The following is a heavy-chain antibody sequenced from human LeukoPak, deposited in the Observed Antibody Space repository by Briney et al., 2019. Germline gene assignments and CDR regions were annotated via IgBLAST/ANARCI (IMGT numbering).Heavy chain of an antibody. CDR2: IHNSGRT. V-gene: IGHV4-59*08. Sequence: PSETLSLTCSVSGGSISSYYWSWIRQSPGKGLEWIGYIHNSGRTNYNPSLKSRVTGYVDTSKNQVSLRLSSVNAADTAVYYCARHGTISSESYFDYWGQGALVTVSS. D-gene: IGHD1-14*01. CDR3: ARHGTISSESYFDY. CDR1: GGSISSYY. J-gene: IGHJ4*02.